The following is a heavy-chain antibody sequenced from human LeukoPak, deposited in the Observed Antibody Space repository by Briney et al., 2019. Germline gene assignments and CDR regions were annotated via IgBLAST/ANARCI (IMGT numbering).Heavy chain of an antibody. J-gene: IGHJ1*01. V-gene: IGHV1-69*13. Sequence: GASVKVSCKASGGSFTSCPFHWVRQAPGQGLEWMGGIIPMFGSTDYAQKFQGRLTITADESTTTAYLELSSLRSEDTAVYYCARGDSVPLGGGNLLRVLYFRDWGQGTLVAVSS. CDR2: IIPMFGST. CDR3: ARGDSVPLGGGNLLRVLYFRD. D-gene: IGHD4-23*01. CDR1: GGSFTSCP.